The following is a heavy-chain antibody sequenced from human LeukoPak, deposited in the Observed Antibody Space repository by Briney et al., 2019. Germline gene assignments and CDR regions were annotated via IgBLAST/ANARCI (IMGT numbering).Heavy chain of an antibody. D-gene: IGHD3-10*01. V-gene: IGHV3-48*03. CDR1: GFTFSSYE. CDR3: ARETSGYYYGSGSLDY. CDR2: ISSSGSTI. J-gene: IGHJ4*02. Sequence: GGFLRLSCAASGFTFSSYEMNWVRQAPGKGLEWVSYISSSGSTIYYADSVKGRFTISRDNAKNSLYLQMNSLRAEDTAVYYCARETSGYYYGSGSLDYWGQGTLVTVSS.